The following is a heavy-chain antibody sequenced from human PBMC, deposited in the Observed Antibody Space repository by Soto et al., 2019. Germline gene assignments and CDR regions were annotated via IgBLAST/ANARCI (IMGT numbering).Heavy chain of an antibody. V-gene: IGHV4-30-2*01. CDR1: GGSISSGGYS. CDR3: ARGRYSSRWSSVYFDY. J-gene: IGHJ4*02. Sequence: QLQLQESGSGLVKPSQTLSLTCAVSGGSISSGGYSWSWIRQPPGRGLEWIGYIYHSGSTYYNPSLEGRVTISVDRSKNQFSPKLSSVTAADTAVYYCARGRYSSRWSSVYFDYWGQGTLVTVSS. D-gene: IGHD6-13*01. CDR2: IYHSGST.